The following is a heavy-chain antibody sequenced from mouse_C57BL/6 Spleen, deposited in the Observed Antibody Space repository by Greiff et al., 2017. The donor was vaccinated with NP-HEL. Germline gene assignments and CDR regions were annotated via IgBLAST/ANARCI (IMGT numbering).Heavy chain of an antibody. J-gene: IGHJ4*01. D-gene: IGHD1-1*01. CDR3: ATLYYYGSSYAMDY. Sequence: EVQVVESGGGLVKPGGSLKLSCAASGFTFSSYTMSWVRQTPEKRLEWVATISGGGGNTYYPDSVKGRFTISRDNAKNTLYLQMSSLRSEDTALYYCATLYYYGSSYAMDYWGQGTSVTVSS. V-gene: IGHV5-9*01. CDR2: ISGGGGNT. CDR1: GFTFSSYT.